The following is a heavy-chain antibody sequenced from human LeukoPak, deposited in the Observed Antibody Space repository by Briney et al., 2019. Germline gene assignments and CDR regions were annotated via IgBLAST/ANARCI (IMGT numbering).Heavy chain of an antibody. J-gene: IGHJ4*02. V-gene: IGHV3-30*18. CDR3: AKDAQSGPEPYFDY. Sequence: GRSLRLSCAASGFTFSSYGMHWVRQAPGKGLEWVAVISYDGSNKYYADSVKGRFTISRDYSKNTLYLQMNSLRAEDTAVYYCAKDAQSGPEPYFDYWGQGTLVTVSS. D-gene: IGHD5-12*01. CDR2: ISYDGSNK. CDR1: GFTFSSYG.